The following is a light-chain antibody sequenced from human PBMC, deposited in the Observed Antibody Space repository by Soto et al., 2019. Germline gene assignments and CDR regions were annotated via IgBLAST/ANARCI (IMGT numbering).Light chain of an antibody. Sequence: DIVMTQSPDSLAVSLGKRATINCKSSQSVLYSSNNKNYLAWYQQKPGQPPKLLIYWASTRESGVPDRFSGSGSGTDFPLTISSLQAEDVAVYYCQQYYSTPPAFGQGTKLEIK. CDR3: QQYYSTPPA. CDR2: WAS. J-gene: IGKJ2*01. V-gene: IGKV4-1*01. CDR1: QSVLYSSNNKNY.